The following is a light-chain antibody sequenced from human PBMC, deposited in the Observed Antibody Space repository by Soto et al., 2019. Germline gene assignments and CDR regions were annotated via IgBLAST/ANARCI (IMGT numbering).Light chain of an antibody. CDR3: QQYGSSRWT. CDR2: GAS. Sequence: TQSPSSVSASVGDRVTITCRASQGISSWLAWYQHKPGQPPRLLIYGASIRATGIPDRFSGGGSGTDFTLTISRLEPADVAVYFCQQYGSSRWTFGQGTKVDIK. CDR1: QGISSW. V-gene: IGKV3-20*01. J-gene: IGKJ1*01.